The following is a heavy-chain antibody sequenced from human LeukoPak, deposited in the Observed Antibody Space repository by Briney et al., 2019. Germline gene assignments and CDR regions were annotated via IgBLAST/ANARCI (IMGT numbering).Heavy chain of an antibody. CDR2: IYSGGST. D-gene: IGHD3-10*02. Sequence: GGSLRLSCAASGFTVSSNYMSWVRQAPGKGLEWVSVIYSGGSTYYADSVKGRFTISRDNAKNSLYLQMNSLRAEDTAVYYCAELGITMIGGVWGKGTTVTVSS. CDR1: GFTVSSNY. J-gene: IGHJ6*04. V-gene: IGHV3-66*01. CDR3: AELGITMIGGV.